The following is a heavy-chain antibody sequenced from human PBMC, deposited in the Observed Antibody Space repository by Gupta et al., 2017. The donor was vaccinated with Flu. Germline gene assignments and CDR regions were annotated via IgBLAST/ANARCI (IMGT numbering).Heavy chain of an antibody. D-gene: IGHD1-1*01. CDR2: IIAASVTT. J-gene: IGHJ5*02. V-gene: IGHV1-69*01. Sequence: GAIIAASVTTSYAQSFQDRITLSADESANIVYMELRSLRFEDTAIYYCARLTGFTDSWGQGTLVTVSS. CDR3: ARLTGFTDS.